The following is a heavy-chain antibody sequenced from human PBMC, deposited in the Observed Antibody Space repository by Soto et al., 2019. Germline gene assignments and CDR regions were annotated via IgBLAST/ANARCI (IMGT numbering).Heavy chain of an antibody. D-gene: IGHD2-15*01. CDR2: ISSSSSTI. J-gene: IGHJ4*02. CDR3: ARESVVVAAPFDY. Sequence: GGSLRLSCAASGFTFSSYSMNWVRQAPGKGLEWVSYISSSSSTIYYADSVKGRFTISRDNAKNSLYLQMNSLRAEDTAVYYCARESVVVAAPFDYWGQGTLVTVSS. V-gene: IGHV3-48*01. CDR1: GFTFSSYS.